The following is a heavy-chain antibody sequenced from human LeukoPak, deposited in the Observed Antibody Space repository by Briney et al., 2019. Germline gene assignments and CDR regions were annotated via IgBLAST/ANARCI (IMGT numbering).Heavy chain of an antibody. J-gene: IGHJ4*02. D-gene: IGHD2-2*01. CDR3: VRRGYCSSTSCYDY. Sequence: ASVKVSXKASGYTFTGYYMHWVRQAPGQGLEWMGWINPNSGGTNYAQKFQGRVTMTRDTSISTAYMELSRLRSDDTAVYYCVRRGYCSSTSCYDYWGQGTLVTVSS. V-gene: IGHV1-2*02. CDR1: GYTFTGYY. CDR2: INPNSGGT.